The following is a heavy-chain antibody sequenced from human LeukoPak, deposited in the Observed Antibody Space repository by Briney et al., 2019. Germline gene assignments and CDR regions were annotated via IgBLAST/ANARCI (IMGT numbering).Heavy chain of an antibody. J-gene: IGHJ4*02. CDR3: AKESESYDSSGSTFDY. D-gene: IGHD3-22*01. CDR1: GFTFSSYG. CDR2: IRYDGSNK. V-gene: IGHV3-30*02. Sequence: GGSLRLSCAASGFTFSSYGMDWVRQAPGKGLERVAFIRYDGSNKYYADSVKGRFTISRDYSKNTLYLQMNSLRAEDTAVYYCAKESESYDSSGSTFDYWGQGTLVTVSS.